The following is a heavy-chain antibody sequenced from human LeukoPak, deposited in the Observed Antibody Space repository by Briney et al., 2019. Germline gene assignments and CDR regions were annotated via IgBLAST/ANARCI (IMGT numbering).Heavy chain of an antibody. D-gene: IGHD3-3*01. Sequence: SETLSLTCTVSAGSITSHDYYWSWIRQAPGKGLEWIGYTHNSGSTFYNPSLKSRFTISVDTSKNQFSLKVRSVTATDSAVYYCAREGHDFWSGSRGWFDPWGPGTLVTVSS. CDR1: AGSITSHDYY. J-gene: IGHJ5*02. CDR2: THNSGST. V-gene: IGHV4-30-4*01. CDR3: AREGHDFWSGSRGWFDP.